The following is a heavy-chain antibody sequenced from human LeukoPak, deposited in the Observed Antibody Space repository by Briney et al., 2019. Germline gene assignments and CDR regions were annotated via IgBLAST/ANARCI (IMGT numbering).Heavy chain of an antibody. Sequence: SVKVSCKASGGTFSSYAISWVRQAPGQGLEWMGGIIPIFGTANYAQKFQGRVTITTDESTSTAYMELSSLRSDDTAVYYCARAVEYYDSSGYPDYWGQGTLVTVSS. V-gene: IGHV1-69*05. CDR2: IIPIFGTA. CDR1: GGTFSSYA. J-gene: IGHJ4*02. CDR3: ARAVEYYDSSGYPDY. D-gene: IGHD3-22*01.